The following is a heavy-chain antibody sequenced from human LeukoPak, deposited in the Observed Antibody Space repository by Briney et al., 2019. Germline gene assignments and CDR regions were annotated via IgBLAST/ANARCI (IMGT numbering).Heavy chain of an antibody. CDR1: GGSFSAYY. Sequence: PSETLSLTCAVYGGSFSAYYWSWIRQPPGKGLEWIGEINHSGSTNYNPSLKSRVTISVDTSKNQFSLKLSSVTAADTAVYYCARWIFGVVSPIGYMEVWGKGTTVTVSS. D-gene: IGHD3-3*01. V-gene: IGHV4-34*01. CDR2: INHSGST. CDR3: ARWIFGVVSPIGYMEV. J-gene: IGHJ6*03.